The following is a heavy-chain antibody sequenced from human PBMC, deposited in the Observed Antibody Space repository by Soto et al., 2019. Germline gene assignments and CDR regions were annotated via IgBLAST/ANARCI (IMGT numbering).Heavy chain of an antibody. Sequence: DVQLVESGGVVVQPGGSLRLSCAATGFTFDDYTMHWVRQAPGKGLDWVALITWDGASAYYADSVKGRFTVSRDNSKNSLYLYLNSLKTEDTAFYYCAKAQSGSSDFYFDDWGQGTLVTVSS. V-gene: IGHV3-43*01. CDR3: AKAQSGSSDFYFDD. CDR1: GFTFDDYT. CDR2: ITWDGASA. J-gene: IGHJ4*02. D-gene: IGHD2-21*01.